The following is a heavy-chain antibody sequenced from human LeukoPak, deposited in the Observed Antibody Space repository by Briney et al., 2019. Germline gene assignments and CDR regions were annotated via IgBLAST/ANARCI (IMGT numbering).Heavy chain of an antibody. D-gene: IGHD1-26*01. CDR1: GGSISSYY. Sequence: SSETLSLTCTVSGGSISSYYWSWIRQPPGKGLEWIGDIYYSGSTNYNPSLKSRVTISVDTSKNQFSLRLSSATAADTAVYYSARLASGSYGPLTPFDYWGQGTLVTVSS. CDR2: IYYSGST. J-gene: IGHJ4*02. V-gene: IGHV4-59*08. CDR3: ARLASGSYGPLTPFDY.